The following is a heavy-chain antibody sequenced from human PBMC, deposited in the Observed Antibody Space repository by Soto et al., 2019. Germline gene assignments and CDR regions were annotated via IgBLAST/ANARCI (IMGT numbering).Heavy chain of an antibody. CDR1: GGTFSSYA. V-gene: IGHV1-69*13. J-gene: IGHJ4*02. D-gene: IGHD3-3*01. CDR3: ARASYYDFGSAPTHFDS. Sequence: SVKVSCKASGGTFSSYAISWVRQAPGQGLEWMGGIIPIFGTANYAQKFQGRVTITADESTSTAYMELSSLRSEDTAVYYCARASYYDFGSAPTHFDSWGQGTLVTVSS. CDR2: IIPIFGTA.